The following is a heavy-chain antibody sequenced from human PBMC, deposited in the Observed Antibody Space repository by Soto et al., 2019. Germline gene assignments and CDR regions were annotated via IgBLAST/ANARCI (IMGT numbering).Heavy chain of an antibody. J-gene: IGHJ4*02. D-gene: IGHD3-16*01. CDR3: TTDFPPYDYIWGSWNYFDY. CDR1: GFTFSNAW. CDR2: IKSKTDGGTT. Sequence: GGSLRLFCAASGFTFSNAWMSWVRQAPGKGLEWVGRIKSKTDGGTTDYAAPVKGRFTISRDDSKNTLYLQTNSLKTEDTAVYYCTTDFPPYDYIWGSWNYFDYWGQGTLVTVSS. V-gene: IGHV3-15*01.